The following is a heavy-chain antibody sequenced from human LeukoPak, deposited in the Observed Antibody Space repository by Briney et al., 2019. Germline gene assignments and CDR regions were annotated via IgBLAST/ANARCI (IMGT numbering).Heavy chain of an antibody. CDR1: GFTFSSYS. V-gene: IGHV3-21*01. J-gene: IGHJ4*02. D-gene: IGHD2-15*01. CDR2: ISSSSSYI. Sequence: KAGGSLRLSCAASGFTFSSYSMNWVRQAPGKGLEWVSSISSSSSYIYYADSVKGRFTISRDNAKNSLYLQMNSLRAEDTAVYYCARRYCSGGSCHPPDYWGQGTPVTVSS. CDR3: ARRYCSGGSCHPPDY.